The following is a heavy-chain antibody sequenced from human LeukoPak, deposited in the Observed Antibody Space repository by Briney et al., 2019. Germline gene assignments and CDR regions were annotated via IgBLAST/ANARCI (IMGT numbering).Heavy chain of an antibody. CDR2: IYYSGST. CDR3: ARGVLRFLEWLSHFDY. Sequence: PSETLSLTCTVSGGSISSGDYSWSWIRQPPGQGLEWIGYIYYSGSTYYNPSLKSRVTISVDTSKNQFSLKLSSVTAADTAVYYCARGVLRFLEWLSHFDYWGQGTLVTVSS. CDR1: GGSISSGDYS. J-gene: IGHJ4*02. V-gene: IGHV4-30-4*01. D-gene: IGHD3-3*01.